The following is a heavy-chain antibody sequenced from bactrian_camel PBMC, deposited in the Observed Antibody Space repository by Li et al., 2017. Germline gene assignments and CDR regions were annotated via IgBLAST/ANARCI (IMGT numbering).Heavy chain of an antibody. J-gene: IGHJ7*01. CDR1: GDDYRRDC. CDR2: LDSDDTT. V-gene: IGHV3S53*01. D-gene: IGHD3*01. Sequence: HVQLVESGGGSVQPGGSLRLSCVASGDDYRRDCMAWFRQAPGKEREGVAALDSDDTTTYTDSLKDRFTISKDNAENKLTLQMDSLKPEDTGTYYCAADQWRDGDCYPGSWDRMDLWGEGTQVTVS.